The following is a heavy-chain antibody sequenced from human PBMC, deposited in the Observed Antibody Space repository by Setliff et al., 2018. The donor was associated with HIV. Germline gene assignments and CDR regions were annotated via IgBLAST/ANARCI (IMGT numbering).Heavy chain of an antibody. V-gene: IGHV4-38-2*02. J-gene: IGHJ4*02. CDR3: ARESRIWGGSCYSD. D-gene: IGHD2-15*01. CDR1: GYSISSGYY. Sequence: SETLSLTCAVSGYSISSGYYWGWIRQPPGKGLEWIGSIYHSGSTYYNPSLKSRVTISVDTSKNQFSLKLSSVTAADTAVYYCARESRIWGGSCYSDWGQGTLVTVSS. CDR2: IYHSGST.